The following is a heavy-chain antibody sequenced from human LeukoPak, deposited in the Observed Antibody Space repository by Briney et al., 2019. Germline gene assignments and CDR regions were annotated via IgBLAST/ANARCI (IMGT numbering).Heavy chain of an antibody. Sequence: GGSLRLSCAASGFIFSSYSMNWVRQAPGKGLEWVSYTSRSSSTIYYADSVKGRFTISRDNAKNSLYLQMNSLRAEDTAVYYCARDSEQLFDYWGQGTLVTVSS. CDR1: GFIFSSYS. CDR3: ARDSEQLFDY. J-gene: IGHJ4*02. CDR2: TSRSSSTI. D-gene: IGHD6-13*01. V-gene: IGHV3-48*01.